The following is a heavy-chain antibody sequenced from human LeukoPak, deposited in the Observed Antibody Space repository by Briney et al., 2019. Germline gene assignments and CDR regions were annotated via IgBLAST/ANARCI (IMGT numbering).Heavy chain of an antibody. J-gene: IGHJ4*02. CDR1: GGSISSSSYY. CDR2: IYYSGST. D-gene: IGHD5-18*01. V-gene: IGHV4-39*07. Sequence: KPSETLSLTCTVSGGSISSSSYYWGWIRQPPGKGLEWIGSIYYSGSTYYNPSLKSRVTISVDTSKNQFSLKLSSVTAADTAVYYCARDGYSYPYDYWGQGTLVTVSS. CDR3: ARDGYSYPYDY.